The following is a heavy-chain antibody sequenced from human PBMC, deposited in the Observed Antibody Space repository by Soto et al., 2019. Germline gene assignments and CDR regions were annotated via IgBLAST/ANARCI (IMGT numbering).Heavy chain of an antibody. Sequence: GGSLRLSCAASGFTFSSYWMSWVRQAPGKGLEWVANIKQDGSEKYYVDSVKGRFTISRDNAKNSLYLQMNSLRAEDTAVYYCARESSVGHVGQWDILSVGGMDVWGQGTTVTVSS. CDR1: GFTFSSYW. D-gene: IGHD3-9*01. CDR3: ARESSVGHVGQWDILSVGGMDV. V-gene: IGHV3-7*01. CDR2: IKQDGSEK. J-gene: IGHJ6*02.